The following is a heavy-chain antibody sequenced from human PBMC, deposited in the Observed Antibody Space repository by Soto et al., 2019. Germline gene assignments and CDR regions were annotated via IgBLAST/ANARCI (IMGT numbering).Heavy chain of an antibody. Sequence: EVQLVESGGGLIKPGGSLRLSCAASGFTFSNAWMNWVRQAPGKGLEWVGRIKSKTDGGTTDYAAPVKGRFTISRDDSKNTLYLQMNSLKTEDTAVYYCTTSPQITLWFGDLLLFDYWGQGTLVPVSS. CDR3: TTSPQITLWFGDLLLFDY. J-gene: IGHJ4*02. CDR1: GFTFSNAW. CDR2: IKSKTDGGTT. V-gene: IGHV3-15*07. D-gene: IGHD3-10*01.